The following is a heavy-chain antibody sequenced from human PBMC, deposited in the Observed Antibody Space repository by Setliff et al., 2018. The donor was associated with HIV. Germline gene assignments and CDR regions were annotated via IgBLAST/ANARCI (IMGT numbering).Heavy chain of an antibody. D-gene: IGHD4-17*01. V-gene: IGHV4-34*01. CDR2: INHSGNT. Sequence: SETLSLTCAVYGWSFSGYHWSWIRQPPGKGLEWIGEINHSGNTNYNPSLKSRVTMSIDTSKNQFSLKVTSVTAADTAVYYCATFDYGNNPWGQGTLVTVS. CDR3: ATFDYGNNP. CDR1: GWSFSGYH. J-gene: IGHJ5*02.